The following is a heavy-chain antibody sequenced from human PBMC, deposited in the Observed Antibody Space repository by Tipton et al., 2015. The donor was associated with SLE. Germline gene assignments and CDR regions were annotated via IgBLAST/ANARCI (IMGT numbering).Heavy chain of an antibody. CDR1: GGSISSSSYY. D-gene: IGHD2-2*03. CDR2: IYYSGST. J-gene: IGHJ4*02. Sequence: TLSLTCTVSGGSISSSSYYWGWIRQPPGKGLEWIGSIYYSGSTYYNPSLKSRVTISVDTSKNQFSLKLSSVTAADTAVYYCARDWGGYCSSTSCLGGFDYMGEGTLVTGSS. V-gene: IGHV4-39*07. CDR3: ARDWGGYCSSTSCLGGFDY.